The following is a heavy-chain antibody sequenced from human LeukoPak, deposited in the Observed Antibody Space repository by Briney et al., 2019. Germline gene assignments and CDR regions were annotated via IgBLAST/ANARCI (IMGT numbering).Heavy chain of an antibody. J-gene: IGHJ6*03. Sequence: GASVKVSCKASGYTFTGYYMHWVRQAPGQGLEWMGWINPNSGGTNYAQKVQGRVTMTRDTSISTAYMELSRLRSDDTAVYYCARGPPAAANYYYYMDVWGKGTTVTVSS. CDR3: ARGPPAAANYYYYMDV. D-gene: IGHD2-2*01. V-gene: IGHV1-2*02. CDR1: GYTFTGYY. CDR2: INPNSGGT.